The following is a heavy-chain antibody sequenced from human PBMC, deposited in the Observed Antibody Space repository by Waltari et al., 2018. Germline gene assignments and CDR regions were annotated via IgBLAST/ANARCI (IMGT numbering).Heavy chain of an antibody. D-gene: IGHD2-15*01. CDR2: IRNKANNYIT. Sequence: EVQLVESGGNLVTPGGSLRLSCVAYGFPFSDPYMDWVRQVPGKGLEWVGRIRNKANNYITKYAASVKGRFSLSRDESKNSLYLQMKSLKIEDTAIYYCVREKAAGPFDSWGQGTLVTVSS. CDR3: VREKAAGPFDS. V-gene: IGHV3-72*01. J-gene: IGHJ4*02. CDR1: GFPFSDPY.